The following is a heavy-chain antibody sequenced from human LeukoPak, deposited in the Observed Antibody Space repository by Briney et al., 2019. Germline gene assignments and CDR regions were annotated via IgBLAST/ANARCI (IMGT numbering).Heavy chain of an antibody. Sequence: GESLKISCKGSGYSFTSYWIGWVRQMPGKGLEWMGIIYPGDSDTRYSPSFQGQVTISADKSISTAYLQWSCLKASDTAMYYCARRAYCSSTSCHGFDPWGQGTLVTVSS. J-gene: IGHJ5*02. CDR3: ARRAYCSSTSCHGFDP. CDR2: IYPGDSDT. V-gene: IGHV5-51*01. D-gene: IGHD2-2*01. CDR1: GYSFTSYW.